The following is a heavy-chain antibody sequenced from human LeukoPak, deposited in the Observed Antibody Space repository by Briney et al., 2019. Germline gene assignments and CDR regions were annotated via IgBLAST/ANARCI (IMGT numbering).Heavy chain of an antibody. CDR1: GFMFSSNW. CDR3: AKEGRSLQTY. CDR2: IKEDGTET. D-gene: IGHD5-24*01. V-gene: IGHV3-7*03. Sequence: GSLRLSSAASGFMFSSNWMSWVRLAPGKGLEWVANIKEDGTETYYVDSVKGRFTISRDNAKNSLYLQMNSLRVEDTAVYYCAKEGRSLQTYWGQGTLVTVSS. J-gene: IGHJ4*02.